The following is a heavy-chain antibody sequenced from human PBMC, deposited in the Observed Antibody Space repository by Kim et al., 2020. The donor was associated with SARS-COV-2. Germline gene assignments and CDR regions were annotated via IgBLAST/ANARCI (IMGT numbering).Heavy chain of an antibody. CDR1: GFTFSSYA. V-gene: IGHV3-23*01. CDR3: AKDLAEIVPGVAWSYYGMDV. CDR2: ISGSGGST. J-gene: IGHJ6*02. Sequence: GGSLRLSCAASGFTFSSYAMSWVRQAPGKGLEWVSAISGSGGSTYYADSVKGRFTISRDNSKNTLYLQMNSLRAEDTAVYYCAKDLAEIVPGVAWSYYGMDVWGQGTTVTVSS. D-gene: IGHD2-2*01.